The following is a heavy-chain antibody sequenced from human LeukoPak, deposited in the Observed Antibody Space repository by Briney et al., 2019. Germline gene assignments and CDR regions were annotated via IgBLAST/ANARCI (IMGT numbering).Heavy chain of an antibody. CDR2: IYTSGST. J-gene: IGHJ6*03. CDR3: AATSRPHPYSSSSAYYYMDV. Sequence: SETLSLTCTVSGGSISSYYWSWTRQPPGKGLEWIGYIYTSGSTNYNPSLKSRVTISVDTSKNQFSLKLSSVTAADTAVYYCAATSRPHPYSSSSAYYYMDVWGKGTTVTVSS. V-gene: IGHV4-4*09. D-gene: IGHD6-6*01. CDR1: GGSISSYY.